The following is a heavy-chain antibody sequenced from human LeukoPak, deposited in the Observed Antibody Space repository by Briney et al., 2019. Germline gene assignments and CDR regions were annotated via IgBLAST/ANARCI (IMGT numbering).Heavy chain of an antibody. CDR1: GFTFDDYA. CDR2: ISWNSGSI. CDR3: TSNPFYAFDI. Sequence: GGSLRLSCAASGFTFDDYAMHWVRQAPGKGLEWVSGISWNSGSIGYADSVKGRFTISRDNAKNSLYLQMNSLRAEDTAVYYCTSNPFYAFDIWGQGTMVTVSS. D-gene: IGHD3-3*01. V-gene: IGHV3-9*01. J-gene: IGHJ3*02.